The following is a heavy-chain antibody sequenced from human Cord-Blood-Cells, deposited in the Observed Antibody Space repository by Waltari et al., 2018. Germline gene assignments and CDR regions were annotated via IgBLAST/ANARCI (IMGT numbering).Heavy chain of an antibody. CDR1: GGSLSSSKR. J-gene: IGHJ4*02. Sequence: QVQLQESGPGLVKPSGPLSLPCAVSGGSLSSSKRWSRVRQPPGKGLEWIGEIYHSGSTNYNPALKSRVTISVDKSKNQFSLKLSSVTAADTAVYYCARKGYDSSGYVLDYWGQGTLVTVSS. V-gene: IGHV4-4*02. CDR3: ARKGYDSSGYVLDY. D-gene: IGHD3-22*01. CDR2: IYHSGST.